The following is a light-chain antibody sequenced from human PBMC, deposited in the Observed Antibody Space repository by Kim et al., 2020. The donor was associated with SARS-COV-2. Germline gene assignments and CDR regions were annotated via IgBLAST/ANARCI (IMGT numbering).Light chain of an antibody. CDR3: QQYETYPMFT. CDR2: KAS. V-gene: IGKV1-5*03. Sequence: DIQMTQSPPTLSVSVGDTVTITCRASRYIRNWLAWYQQKAGKAPKLLIYKASTLENGVPSRFTGSGSGTSFSLTINNLQPDDIATYYCQQYETYPMFTFGQGTKLEI. J-gene: IGKJ2*01. CDR1: RYIRNW.